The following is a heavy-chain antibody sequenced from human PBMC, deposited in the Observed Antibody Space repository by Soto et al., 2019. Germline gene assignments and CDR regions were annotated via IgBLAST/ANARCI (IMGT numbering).Heavy chain of an antibody. CDR3: PSKAARRGNCFDP. J-gene: IGHJ5*02. D-gene: IGHD6-13*01. CDR2: IIPNSGCT. V-gene: IGHV1-2*02. Sequence: GASVKFSCQDSGYTFTGYYMHWVRQSPAQGLEWMGWIIPNSGCTNYAQKFRGRVTRTGKTSISTPYMELSGRRSEDTAVYYWPSKAARRGNCFDPWGQGTLVTVSS. CDR1: GYTFTGYY.